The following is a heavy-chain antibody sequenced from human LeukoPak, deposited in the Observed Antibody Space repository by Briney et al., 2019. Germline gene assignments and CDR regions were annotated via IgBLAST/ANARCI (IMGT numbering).Heavy chain of an antibody. CDR1: GGSISSSSYY. V-gene: IGHV4-39*07. J-gene: IGHJ4*02. CDR2: IYYSGST. Sequence: PSETLSLTCTVSGGSISSSSYYWGWIRQPPGTGLEYIGSIYYSGSTQYNPSLKSRVTISVDTSRNQFSLKLTSVTAADTAVYYCARIAVAGLTFDYWGQGTLVTVSS. CDR3: ARIAVAGLTFDY. D-gene: IGHD6-19*01.